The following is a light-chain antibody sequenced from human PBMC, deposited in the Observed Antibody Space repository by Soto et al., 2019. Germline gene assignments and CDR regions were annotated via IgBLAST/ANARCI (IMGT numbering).Light chain of an antibody. Sequence: DILMTQSPSTVSVSPGERVTFSCRASQGVSRKLAWYQHKPGQAPRLLISGGPTGASGIPARFSGSGSGTEFTLPISSLQSEDCGIYYCQQSNTLPLTFGGGTKVDIK. CDR3: QQSNTLPLT. J-gene: IGKJ4*01. CDR1: QGVSRK. V-gene: IGKV3-15*01. CDR2: GGP.